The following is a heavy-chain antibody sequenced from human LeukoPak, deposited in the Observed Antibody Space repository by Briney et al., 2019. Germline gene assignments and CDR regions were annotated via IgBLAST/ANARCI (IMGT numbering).Heavy chain of an antibody. CDR1: GFTFSSYS. Sequence: PGGSLRLSCAASGFTFSSYSMNWVRQAPGKGLEWVSYISSSSSTIYYADSVKGRFTISRDNAKNSLYLQMNSLRDGDTAVYYCAREPYSSGWYGPDAFDIWGQGTMVTVSS. CDR3: AREPYSSGWYGPDAFDI. J-gene: IGHJ3*02. CDR2: ISSSSSTI. D-gene: IGHD6-19*01. V-gene: IGHV3-48*02.